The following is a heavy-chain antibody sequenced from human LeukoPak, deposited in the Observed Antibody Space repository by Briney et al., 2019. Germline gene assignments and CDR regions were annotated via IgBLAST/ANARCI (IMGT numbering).Heavy chain of an antibody. J-gene: IGHJ4*02. CDR3: ANRKNSGRDY. D-gene: IGHD6-19*01. Sequence: PGGSLRLSCAASGFTFSTCSMNWVRQAPGKGLEWLSYISSGSGTIYYADSVKGRFTISRDNAKNSLYLQMNSLRAEDTAVYYCANRKNSGRDYWGQGTLVTVSS. V-gene: IGHV3-48*01. CDR1: GFTFSTCS. CDR2: ISSGSGTI.